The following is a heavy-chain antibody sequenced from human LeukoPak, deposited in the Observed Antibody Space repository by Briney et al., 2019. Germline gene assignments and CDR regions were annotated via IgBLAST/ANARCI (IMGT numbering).Heavy chain of an antibody. CDR2: INSDGSST. V-gene: IGHV3-74*01. J-gene: IGHJ4*02. CDR3: ARENPPGLPKKALH. CDR1: GFAFNNYW. Sequence: PGGSLRLSCAASGFAFNNYWMHWVRQAPGQGLVLVSRINSDGSSTSYADSVKGRFTISRDNAKNTLYLQMNSLRAEDTAVYYCARENPPGLPKKALHWGQGTLVTVSS.